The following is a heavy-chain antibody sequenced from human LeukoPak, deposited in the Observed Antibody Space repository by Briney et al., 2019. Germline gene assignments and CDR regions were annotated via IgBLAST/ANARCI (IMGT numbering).Heavy chain of an antibody. J-gene: IGHJ6*02. CDR2: ISYDGSNK. CDR1: GFTFSSYG. CDR3: AKDRLYCSSTSCYRGYYYYGMDV. Sequence: PGTSLRLSCAASGFTFSSYGMHWVRQAPGKGLEWVAVISYDGSNKYYADSVKGRFTISRDNSKNTLYLQMNSLRAEDTAVYYCAKDRLYCSSTSCYRGYYYYGMDVWGQGTTVTVSS. V-gene: IGHV3-30*18. D-gene: IGHD2-2*02.